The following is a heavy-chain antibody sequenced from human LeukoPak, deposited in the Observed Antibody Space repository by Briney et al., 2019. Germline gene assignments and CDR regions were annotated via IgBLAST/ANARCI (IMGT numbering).Heavy chain of an antibody. CDR3: ARAVSFDY. Sequence: SETLSLTCTVSGYSISNDNYWGWIRQTPGKGLEWIGSIYHTGAAYYNPSLKSRVTISVDTSKNQFSLKLSSVTAADTAVYYCARAVSFDYWGQGTLVTVSS. CDR1: GYSISNDNY. V-gene: IGHV4-38-2*02. J-gene: IGHJ4*02. CDR2: IYHTGAA.